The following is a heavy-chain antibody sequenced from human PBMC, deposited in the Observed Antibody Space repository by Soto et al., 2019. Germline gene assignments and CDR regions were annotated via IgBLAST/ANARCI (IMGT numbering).Heavy chain of an antibody. Sequence: QVQLVQSGAEVKKPGASVKVSCKASGYTFTTYVISWVRQAPGQGLEWMGWISAYNGNTNYAQKFQGRVTMTTDTTTSRAYMELRSLRSDDTSVYYCAREGGGLPHYYYDSSGYTDAFDIWGQRTMVTVSS. CDR3: AREGGGLPHYYYDSSGYTDAFDI. V-gene: IGHV1-18*01. J-gene: IGHJ3*02. CDR1: GYTFTTYV. D-gene: IGHD3-22*01. CDR2: ISAYNGNT.